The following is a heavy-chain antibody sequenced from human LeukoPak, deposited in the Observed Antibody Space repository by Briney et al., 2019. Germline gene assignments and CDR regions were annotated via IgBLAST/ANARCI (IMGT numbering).Heavy chain of an antibody. CDR1: GFSNADYG. Sequence: GGALRLSCGGAGFSNADYGRSWGRQVPGKGLEWVSGIDWSGQASEYADSVKGRFIISRDNAENSLYLQMNSLRPEDTGLYYCARDLSATWYSLAFWGQGTLVTVSS. CDR2: IDWSGQAS. CDR3: ARDLSATWYSLAF. D-gene: IGHD2-15*01. V-gene: IGHV3-20*04. J-gene: IGHJ4*02.